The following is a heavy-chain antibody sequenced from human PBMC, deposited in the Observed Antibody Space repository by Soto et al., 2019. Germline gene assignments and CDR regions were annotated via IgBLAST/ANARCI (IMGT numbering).Heavy chain of an antibody. CDR3: ARDSVLRYFDWLPNGMDV. D-gene: IGHD3-9*01. CDR2: IYYSGST. V-gene: IGHV4-59*01. CDR1: GGTLSSYY. Sequence: SETLSLTCTVAGGTLSSYYLSWIRQPPGKGLEWIGYIYYSGSTNYNPSLKSRVTISVDTSKNQFSLKLSSVTAADTAVYYCARDSVLRYFDWLPNGMDVWGQGTTVTVSS. J-gene: IGHJ6*02.